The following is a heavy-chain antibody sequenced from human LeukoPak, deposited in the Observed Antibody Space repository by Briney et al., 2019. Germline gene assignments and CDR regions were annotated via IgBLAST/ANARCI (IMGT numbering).Heavy chain of an antibody. CDR1: GYTFTSYD. V-gene: IGHV1-8*03. CDR3: ARVVSSSWYIDYYYYMDV. CDR2: MNPNSGNT. D-gene: IGHD6-13*01. Sequence: GASVKVSCKASGYTFTSYDINWVRQATRQGLEWMGWMNPNSGNTGYAQKFQGRVTITRNTSISTAYMELRSLRSDDTAVYYCARVVSSSWYIDYYYYMDVWGKGTTVTVSS. J-gene: IGHJ6*03.